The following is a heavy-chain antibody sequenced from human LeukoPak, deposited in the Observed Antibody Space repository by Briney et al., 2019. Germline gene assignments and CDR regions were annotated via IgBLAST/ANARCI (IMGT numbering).Heavy chain of an antibody. CDR2: IYYSGST. V-gene: IGHV4-39*07. D-gene: IGHD2-21*01. Sequence: SETLSLTCPVSGGFISSSSYYWGWLRQPPGKGLEWIGSIYYSGSTYYNPSLKSRVTISVDTSKNQFSLKLSAVTAADTAVYYCARITFVVEGYGMDVWGQGTTVTVSS. CDR1: GGFISSSSYY. CDR3: ARITFVVEGYGMDV. J-gene: IGHJ6*02.